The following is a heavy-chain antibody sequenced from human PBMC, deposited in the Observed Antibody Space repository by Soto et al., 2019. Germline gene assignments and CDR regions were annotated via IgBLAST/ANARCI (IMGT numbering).Heavy chain of an antibody. Sequence: QVQLVQSGAEVKKPGSSVKVSCNTSGGTFNSFAISWVRQAPGQGLEWMGGVIPNFETTYYAQKFKGRLTIAADESTATAYMELSSLRSEDTAVYYCARDQGLYVHTGMVIDYYGMDVWGQGTTVTVSS. D-gene: IGHD5-18*01. CDR1: GGTFNSFA. CDR3: ARDQGLYVHTGMVIDYYGMDV. J-gene: IGHJ6*02. CDR2: VIPNFETT. V-gene: IGHV1-69*01.